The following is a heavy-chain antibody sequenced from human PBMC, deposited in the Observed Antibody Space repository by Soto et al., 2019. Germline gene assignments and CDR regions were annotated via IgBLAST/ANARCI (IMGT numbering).Heavy chain of an antibody. J-gene: IGHJ6*03. CDR1: GYSFTSYW. D-gene: IGHD4-17*01. CDR2: IYPGDSDT. CDR3: ARRTVTTKLSPSDYYYYYMDV. V-gene: IGHV5-51*01. Sequence: GESLKISCKGSGYSFTSYWIGWVRQMPGKGLEWMGIIYPGDSDTRYSPSFQGQVTISADKSISTAYLQWSSLKASDTAMYYCARRTVTTKLSPSDYYYYYMDVWGKGTTVTVSS.